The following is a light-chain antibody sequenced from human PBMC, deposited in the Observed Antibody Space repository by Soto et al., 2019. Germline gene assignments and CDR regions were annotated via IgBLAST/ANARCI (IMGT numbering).Light chain of an antibody. Sequence: EIVLTQSPATLSLSPGGRATLSCRASQSVSSYLAWYQQQPGQAPRLLIYDASNRATGIPARFSGSGSGTDFTLTISSLEPEDFAVYYCQQRSNWPPEITFGQGTRLEI. V-gene: IGKV3-11*01. CDR1: QSVSSY. J-gene: IGKJ5*01. CDR2: DAS. CDR3: QQRSNWPPEIT.